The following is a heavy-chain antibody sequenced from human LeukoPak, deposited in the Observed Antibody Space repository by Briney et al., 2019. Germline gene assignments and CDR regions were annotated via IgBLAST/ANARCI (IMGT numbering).Heavy chain of an antibody. CDR3: ARGPYDFWSGYEFYFDY. CDR2: ISGRSSYM. V-gene: IGHV3-21*01. J-gene: IGHJ4*02. D-gene: IGHD3-3*01. Sequence: PGGSLRLSCAASGFTFSTYSMNWVRQAPGKGLEWVSSISGRSSYMYYADSVKGRFTISRDSAKNSLYLQMNSLRAEDTAVYYCARGPYDFWSGYEFYFDYWGQGTLLTVSS. CDR1: GFTFSTYS.